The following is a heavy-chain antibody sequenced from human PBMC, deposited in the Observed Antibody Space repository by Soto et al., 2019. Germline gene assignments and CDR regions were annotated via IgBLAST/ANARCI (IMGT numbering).Heavy chain of an antibody. CDR3: VRDSPIGSVFSGHDDIDS. Sequence: PSETLSLTCAVSGGSISSGGYSWSWIRQPPGKGLEWIGYIYHSGSTYYNPSLKSRVIISEDRSKNQFSLKLSSVTAADTAVYYCVRDSPIGSVFSGHDDIDSWGQGTLVTVSS. CDR1: GGSISSGGYS. J-gene: IGHJ4*02. CDR2: IYHSGST. D-gene: IGHD5-12*01. V-gene: IGHV4-30-2*01.